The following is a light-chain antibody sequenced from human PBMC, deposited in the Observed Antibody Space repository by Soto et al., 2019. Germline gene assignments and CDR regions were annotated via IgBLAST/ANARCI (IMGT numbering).Light chain of an antibody. Sequence: QSALTQPRSVSWSPGQSGTISCTGTSSDVGGFNSVSWYQQHPGKAPKLMIYDVNKRPSGVPDRFSGSKSGSTASLTISGLQAEDEADYYCCSYAGSYSYAFATGTKVTVL. CDR3: CSYAGSYSYA. J-gene: IGLJ1*01. CDR1: SSDVGGFNS. CDR2: DVN. V-gene: IGLV2-11*01.